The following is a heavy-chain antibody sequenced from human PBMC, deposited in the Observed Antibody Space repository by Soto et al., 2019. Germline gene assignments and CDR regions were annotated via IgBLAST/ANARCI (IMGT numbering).Heavy chain of an antibody. D-gene: IGHD5-18*01. CDR1: GFTFSDHY. Sequence: GGSLRLSCAASGFTFSDHYMDWVRQAPGKGLEWVGRTRNKANSYTTEYAASVKGRFTTSRDDSKNSLYLQMNSLKTEDTAVYYCARSLRGYSYGFYFDYWGQGTLVTVSS. V-gene: IGHV3-72*01. CDR3: ARSLRGYSYGFYFDY. J-gene: IGHJ4*02. CDR2: TRNKANSYTT.